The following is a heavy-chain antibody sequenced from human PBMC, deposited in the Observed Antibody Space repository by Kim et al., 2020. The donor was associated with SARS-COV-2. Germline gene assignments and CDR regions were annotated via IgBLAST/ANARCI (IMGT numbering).Heavy chain of an antibody. Sequence: GGSLRLSCAASGFTFSSYWMSWVRQAPGKGLEWVANIKQDGSEKYYVDSVKGRFTISRDNAKNSLYLQMNSLRAEDTAVYYCARGNIVVVVAANQVGNNWFDPWGQGTLVTVSS. CDR2: IKQDGSEK. D-gene: IGHD2-15*01. CDR3: ARGNIVVVVAANQVGNNWFDP. J-gene: IGHJ5*02. CDR1: GFTFSSYW. V-gene: IGHV3-7*04.